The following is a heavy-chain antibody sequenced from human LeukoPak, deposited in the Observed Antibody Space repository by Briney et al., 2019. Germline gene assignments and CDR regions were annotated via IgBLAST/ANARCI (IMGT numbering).Heavy chain of an antibody. D-gene: IGHD1-1*01. CDR2: IGVSGGPT. CDR3: ARETQTTY. CDR1: GFTFGSYA. V-gene: IGHV3-23*01. J-gene: IGHJ4*02. Sequence: TGGSLRLSCAASGFTFGSYAMTWVRQAPGKGLEWVSTIGVSGGPTYYADSVKGRFTISRDNSKNTLYLQVDNLRVEDTAVYFCARETQTTYWGQGTLVTVSS.